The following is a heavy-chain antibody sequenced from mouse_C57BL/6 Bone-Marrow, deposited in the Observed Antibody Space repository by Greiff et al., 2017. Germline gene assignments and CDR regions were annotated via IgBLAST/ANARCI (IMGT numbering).Heavy chain of an antibody. CDR2: INPGSGGT. Sequence: VQLQQSGAELVRPGTSVKVSCKASGYAFTNYLIEWVKQRPGQGLEWIGVINPGSGGTNYNEKFKGKATLTADKSSSTAYMQLSSLTSEDSAVYFGARAWYYFDYWGQGTTRTVSS. CDR1: GYAFTNYL. J-gene: IGHJ2*01. V-gene: IGHV1-54*01. CDR3: ARAWYYFDY.